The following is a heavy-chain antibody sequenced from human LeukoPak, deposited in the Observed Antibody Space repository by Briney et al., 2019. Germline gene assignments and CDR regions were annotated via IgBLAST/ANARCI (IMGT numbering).Heavy chain of an antibody. CDR1: GFTFSSYS. J-gene: IGHJ6*02. CDR3: ARGACSGGSCYPIGYGMDV. D-gene: IGHD2-15*01. Sequence: GGSLRLSCAASGFTFSSYSMNWVRQAPGKGLDWVSSISSSSSYIYYADSVKGRFTISRDNAKNSLYLQMNSLRAEDTAVYYCARGACSGGSCYPIGYGMDVWGQGTTVTVYS. V-gene: IGHV3-21*01. CDR2: ISSSSSYI.